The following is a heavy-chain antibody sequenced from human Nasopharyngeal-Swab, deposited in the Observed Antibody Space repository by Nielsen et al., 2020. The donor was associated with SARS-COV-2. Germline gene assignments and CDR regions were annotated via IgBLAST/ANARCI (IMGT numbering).Heavy chain of an antibody. CDR1: GGSFSGYY. CDR2: INHSGST. V-gene: IGHV4-34*01. J-gene: IGHJ4*02. Sequence: GSLRLSCAVYGGSFSGYYWSWIRQPPGKGLEWIGEINHSGSTNYNPSLKSRVTISVDTSKNQFSLKLSSVTAADTAVYYCARGGGYSSSWYPMDYWGQGTLVTVSS. CDR3: ARGGGYSSSWYPMDY. D-gene: IGHD6-13*01.